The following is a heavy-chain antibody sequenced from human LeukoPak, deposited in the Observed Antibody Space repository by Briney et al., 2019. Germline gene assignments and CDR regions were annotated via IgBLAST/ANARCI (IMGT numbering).Heavy chain of an antibody. V-gene: IGHV3-23*01. D-gene: IGHD3-3*01. CDR2: ISGSGGST. J-gene: IGHJ4*02. CDR1: GFTFSSYA. CDR3: AKDPLSLYQYDFWSGYQIDDY. Sequence: PGGSLRLSCAASGFTFSSYAMSWVRQAPGKGLEWVSAISGSGGSTYYADSVKGRFTISRDNSKNTLYLQMNSLRAEDTAVYYCAKDPLSLYQYDFWSGYQIDDYWGQGTLVTVSS.